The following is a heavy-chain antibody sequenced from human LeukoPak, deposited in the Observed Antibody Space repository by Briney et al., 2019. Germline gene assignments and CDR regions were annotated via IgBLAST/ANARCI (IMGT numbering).Heavy chain of an antibody. CDR2: INHSGST. D-gene: IGHD1-26*01. CDR1: GGSFSGYY. CDR3: ARGRRANYIDY. J-gene: IGHJ4*02. Sequence: SETLSLTCAVYGGSFSGYYWSWIRQPPGKGLEWIGEINHSGSTNYNPSLKSRVTISVDTSKNQFSLKLSSVTAADTAVYYCARGRRANYIDYWGQGTPVTVSS. V-gene: IGHV4-34*01.